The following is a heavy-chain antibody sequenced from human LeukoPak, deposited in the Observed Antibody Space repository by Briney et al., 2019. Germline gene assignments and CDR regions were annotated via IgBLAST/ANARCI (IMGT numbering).Heavy chain of an antibody. CDR2: IYYSGST. Sequence: SETLSLTCTVSGGSISSSSYYWGWVRQPPGKGLERIGSIYYSGSTYYNPSLKSRVTISVDTSKNQFSLKLSSVTAADTAVYYCASLGANYDILTGYYKGDGYYFDYWGQGTLVTVSS. J-gene: IGHJ4*02. V-gene: IGHV4-39*01. CDR1: GGSISSSSYY. D-gene: IGHD3-9*01. CDR3: ASLGANYDILTGYYKGDGYYFDY.